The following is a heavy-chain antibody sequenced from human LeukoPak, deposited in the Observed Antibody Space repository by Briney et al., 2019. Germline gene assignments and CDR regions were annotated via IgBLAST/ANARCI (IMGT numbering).Heavy chain of an antibody. J-gene: IGHJ5*02. D-gene: IGHD7-27*01. Sequence: SETLSLTCTVSGASVTDYYWSWIGQSPGKGLEGISYIHHSGNSDYNPSLRSRVTTSLDTSKNQFSLNLISVTAADTAVYYCTRGHWGLQSWSQGTLVTVSS. CDR3: TRGHWGLQS. V-gene: IGHV4-59*02. CDR1: GASVTDYY. CDR2: IHHSGNS.